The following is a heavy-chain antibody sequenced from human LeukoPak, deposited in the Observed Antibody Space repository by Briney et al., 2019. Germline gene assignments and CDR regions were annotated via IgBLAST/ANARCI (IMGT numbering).Heavy chain of an antibody. CDR1: GFTFSSYW. J-gene: IGHJ4*02. V-gene: IGHV3-7*01. CDR3: ARHYFDSSGYLAGY. Sequence: GGSLRLSCAASGFTFSSYWMSWVRQARGKGLEWVANIRQEGREKYYGDSVKGGFTISRDNAKNSLYLQMNSLRAEDTAVYYCARHYFDSSGYLAGYWGQGTLVTVSS. CDR2: IRQEGREK. D-gene: IGHD3-22*01.